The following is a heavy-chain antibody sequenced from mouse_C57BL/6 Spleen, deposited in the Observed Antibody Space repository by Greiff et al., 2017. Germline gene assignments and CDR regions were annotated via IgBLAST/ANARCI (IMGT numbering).Heavy chain of an antibody. D-gene: IGHD1-1*01. CDR2: IDPNSGGT. V-gene: IGHV1-72*01. J-gene: IGHJ3*01. CDR3: ARRGTGVEGFAY. Sequence: QVQLQQPGAELVKPGASVKLSCKASGYTFTSYWMHWVKQRPGRGLEWIGRIDPNSGGTSYNEKFKSKATLTVDKSSSTAYMQLRSLTSEDSAVYYCARRGTGVEGFAYWGQGTLVTVSA. CDR1: GYTFTSYW.